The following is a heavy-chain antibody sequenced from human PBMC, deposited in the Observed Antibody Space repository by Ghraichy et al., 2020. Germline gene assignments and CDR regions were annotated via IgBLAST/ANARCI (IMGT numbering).Heavy chain of an antibody. CDR2: INYNGGST. D-gene: IGHD6-6*01. CDR1: GFTFSSYA. Sequence: ESLNISCAASGFTFSSYAMHWVRQAPGKGLEYVSAINYNGGSTYYADSVKGRFTISRDNSKNTLYLQMGSLRAEDMAVYYCARDRLEYSSSSGLDYWGQGTLVTVSS. CDR3: ARDRLEYSSSSGLDY. J-gene: IGHJ4*02. V-gene: IGHV3-64*02.